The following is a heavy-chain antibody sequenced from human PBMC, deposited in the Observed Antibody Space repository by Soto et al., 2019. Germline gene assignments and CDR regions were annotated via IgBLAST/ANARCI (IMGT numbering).Heavy chain of an antibody. Sequence: QLQLQESGSGLVKPSQTLSLTCAVSGGSISSGGYSWSWIRQPPGKGLEWIGYIYHSGSTYYNPSLKSRVTISVDRCKNQFSLKLSSVTAADTAVYYCARGRAYCSSTSCPNWFDPWGQGTLVTVSS. CDR1: GGSISSGGYS. CDR3: ARGRAYCSSTSCPNWFDP. CDR2: IYHSGST. D-gene: IGHD2-2*01. J-gene: IGHJ5*02. V-gene: IGHV4-30-2*01.